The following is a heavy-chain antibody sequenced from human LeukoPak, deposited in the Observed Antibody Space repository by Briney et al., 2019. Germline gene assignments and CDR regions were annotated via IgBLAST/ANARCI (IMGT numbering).Heavy chain of an antibody. CDR2: GHYSGST. J-gene: IGHJ5*02. CDR1: GGSIRSSSYY. V-gene: IGHV4-39*02. Sequence: PSETLSLTCTVSGGSIRSSSYYWAWIRQPPGKGLEWIAIGHYSGSTFYNPSLKSRLTLSIDTSKNLFSLQVTSVTAADTAMYYCVRGQGAFGGYEWANWFDPWGQGTLVTVSS. CDR3: VRGQGAFGGYEWANWFDP. D-gene: IGHD5-12*01.